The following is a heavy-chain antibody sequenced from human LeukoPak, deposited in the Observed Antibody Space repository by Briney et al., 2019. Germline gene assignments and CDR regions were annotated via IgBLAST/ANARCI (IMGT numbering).Heavy chain of an antibody. Sequence: SETLSLTCTVSGDSIRSNNYYWGWIRQPPGKGLEWIGSIYDTGSTFYNPSLKSRVTISVDTSKNQFSLKLSSVTAADTAVYYCARASRVLRFLEWLTFDPWGQGTLVTVSS. CDR2: IYDTGST. CDR3: ARASRVLRFLEWLTFDP. D-gene: IGHD3-3*01. CDR1: GDSIRSNNYY. V-gene: IGHV4-39*07. J-gene: IGHJ5*02.